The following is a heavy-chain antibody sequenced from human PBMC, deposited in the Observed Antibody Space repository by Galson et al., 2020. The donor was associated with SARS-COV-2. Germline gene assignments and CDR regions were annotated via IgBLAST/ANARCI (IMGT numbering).Heavy chain of an antibody. J-gene: IGHJ4*02. D-gene: IGHD2-21*01. CDR2: ITYSGTT. Sequence: SQTLSLTCTVSGGSISSSRDYWGWIRQPPGKGLEWIASITYSGTTYYNMSLKSRVTISVDTSKNQFSLKLSSVTAADTAVYYCARDRIRLWSVVDSWGQGTLVAVSS. CDR1: GGSISSSRDY. CDR3: ARDRIRLWSVVDS. V-gene: IGHV4-39*07.